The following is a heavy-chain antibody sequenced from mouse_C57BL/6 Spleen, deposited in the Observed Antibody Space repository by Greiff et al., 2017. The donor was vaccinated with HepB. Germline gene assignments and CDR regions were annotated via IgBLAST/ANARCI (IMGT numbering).Heavy chain of an antibody. CDR3: TTDYSSPFAY. CDR2: IEPEDGDT. V-gene: IGHV14-1*01. D-gene: IGHD2-5*01. Sequence: EVQLQQSGAELVRPGASVKLSCTASGFNFKDYYMHWVKQRPEQGLEWIGKIEPEDGDTEYAPKFQGKATMTADTSSNTAYLQLSSLTSEDTAVYYCTTDYSSPFAYWGQGTLVTVSA. J-gene: IGHJ3*01. CDR1: GFNFKDYY.